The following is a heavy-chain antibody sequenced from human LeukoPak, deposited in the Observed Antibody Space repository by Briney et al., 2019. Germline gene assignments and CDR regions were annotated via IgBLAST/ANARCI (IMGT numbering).Heavy chain of an antibody. V-gene: IGHV3-23*01. CDR2: LSGSGGST. CDR3: AKFEGLCGSANTCYHFDC. J-gene: IGHJ4*02. CDR1: RFTFSTYA. D-gene: IGHD2-2*01. Sequence: PGGSLRLSCDASRFTFSTYAMSWVRQAPGEGLEWVSGLSGSGGSTWYADSVKGRFTISRDNSKNTVYLHMNSLRAEDTAVYYCAKFEGLCGSANTCYHFDCWGQGTLVTVSS.